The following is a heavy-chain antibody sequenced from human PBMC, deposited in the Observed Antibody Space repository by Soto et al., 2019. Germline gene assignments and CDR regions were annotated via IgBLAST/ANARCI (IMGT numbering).Heavy chain of an antibody. J-gene: IGHJ3*02. V-gene: IGHV3-30-3*01. CDR3: ARGRWGYYDSDNAFDI. Sequence: QVQVVESGGGVVQPGRSLRLSCAASGFTFSSYAMHWVRQAPGKGLEWVAVISYDGSNKYYADSVKGRFTISRDNSKNTLYLQMNSLRAEDTAVYYCARGRWGYYDSDNAFDIWGQGTMVTVSS. CDR1: GFTFSSYA. CDR2: ISYDGSNK. D-gene: IGHD3-22*01.